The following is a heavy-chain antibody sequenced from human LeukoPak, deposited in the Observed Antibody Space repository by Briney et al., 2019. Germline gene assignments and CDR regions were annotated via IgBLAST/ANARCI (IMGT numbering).Heavy chain of an antibody. CDR1: GFTFSSYA. Sequence: HPGGSLRLSCAASGFTFSSYAMSWVRQAPGKGLEWVSAISGSDSSTYHADSVKGRFTISRDNPKNTLYLQMNSVRAEDTAIYYCARFPDSRSLVYFDFWGQGTLVTVSS. V-gene: IGHV3-23*01. J-gene: IGHJ4*02. CDR3: ARFPDSRSLVYFDF. D-gene: IGHD6-6*01. CDR2: ISGSDSST.